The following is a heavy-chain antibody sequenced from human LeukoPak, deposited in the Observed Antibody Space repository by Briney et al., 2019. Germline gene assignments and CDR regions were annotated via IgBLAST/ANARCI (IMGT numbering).Heavy chain of an antibody. Sequence: GGSLRLSCAASGLTFSSYAMSWVRQAPGKGLEWASAISGSGGSTYYADSVKGRFTISRDNSKNTLYLQMNSLRAEDTAVYYCAKDTASDYYDSSGYYFYYWGQGTLVTVSS. CDR3: AKDTASDYYDSSGYYFYY. CDR1: GLTFSSYA. CDR2: ISGSGGST. J-gene: IGHJ4*02. D-gene: IGHD3-22*01. V-gene: IGHV3-23*01.